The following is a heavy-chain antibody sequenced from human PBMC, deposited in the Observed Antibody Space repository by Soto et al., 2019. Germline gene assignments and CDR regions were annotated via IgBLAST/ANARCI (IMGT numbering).Heavy chain of an antibody. D-gene: IGHD3-3*01. J-gene: IGHJ4*02. Sequence: VASVKVSCKVSGGAFKNYAISWVRQAPGQGLEWVGGILPVFDELNYAPKLQGRVTITADEATSTAHLELGSLTSEDTAVYFCARASDTSGYYYWGQGTLVTVSS. V-gene: IGHV1-69*13. CDR3: ARASDTSGYYY. CDR1: GGAFKNYA. CDR2: ILPVFDEL.